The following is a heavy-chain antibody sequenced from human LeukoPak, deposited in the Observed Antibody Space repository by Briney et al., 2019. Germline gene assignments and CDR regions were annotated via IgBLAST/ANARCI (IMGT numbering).Heavy chain of an antibody. J-gene: IGHJ6*02. V-gene: IGHV4-34*01. CDR2: INHSGST. D-gene: IGHD3-3*01. CDR1: GGSFSGYY. Sequence: PSETLSLTCAVYGGSFSGYYWSWIRQPPGKGLEWIGEINHSGSTNYNPSLKSRVTISVDTSKNQFSLKLSSVTAADTAVYYCAREPYYDFWTQYYYYYGMDVWGQGTTVTVSS. CDR3: AREPYYDFWTQYYYYYGMDV.